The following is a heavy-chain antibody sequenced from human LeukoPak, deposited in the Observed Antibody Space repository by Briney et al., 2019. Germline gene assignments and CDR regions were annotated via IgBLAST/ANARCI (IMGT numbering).Heavy chain of an antibody. CDR1: GFTFTNAW. J-gene: IGHJ4*02. CDR2: ISGSGGST. V-gene: IGHV3-23*01. Sequence: GGSLRLSCAASGFTFTNAWMNWVRQAPGKGLEWVSAISGSGGSTYYADSVKGRFTISRDNSKNTLYLQMNSLRAEDTAVYYCARDPCHGALDYWGQGALVTVSS. CDR3: ARDPCHGALDY. D-gene: IGHD2-2*01.